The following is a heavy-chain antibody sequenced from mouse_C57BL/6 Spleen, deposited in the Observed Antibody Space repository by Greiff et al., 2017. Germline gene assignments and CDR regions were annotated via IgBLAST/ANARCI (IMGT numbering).Heavy chain of an antibody. D-gene: IGHD1-1*01. J-gene: IGHJ2*01. CDR3: ARGGFITTVVARGFDY. CDR1: GYTFTSYW. Sequence: QVQLQQPGTELVKPGASVKLSCKASGYTFTSYWMHWVKQRPGQGLEWIGNINPSNGGTNYNEKFKSKATLTVDKSSSTAYMQLSSLTSEDSAVYYCARGGFITTVVARGFDYWGQGTTLTVSS. V-gene: IGHV1-53*01. CDR2: INPSNGGT.